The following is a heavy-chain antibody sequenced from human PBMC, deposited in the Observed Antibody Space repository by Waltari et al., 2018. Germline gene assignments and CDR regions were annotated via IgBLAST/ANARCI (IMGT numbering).Heavy chain of an antibody. Sequence: QVQLVQSGAEVKKPGSSVKVSCKASGGTFSSYAISWVRQAPGQGLEWMGVIIPICGTANYAQKFQGRVTMTTDESTSTAYMELSSLRSEDTAVYYCARAGIAAPPEDYYGMDVWGQGTTVTVSS. CDR1: GGTFSSYA. CDR2: IIPICGTA. V-gene: IGHV1-69*05. D-gene: IGHD6-25*01. J-gene: IGHJ6*02. CDR3: ARAGIAAPPEDYYGMDV.